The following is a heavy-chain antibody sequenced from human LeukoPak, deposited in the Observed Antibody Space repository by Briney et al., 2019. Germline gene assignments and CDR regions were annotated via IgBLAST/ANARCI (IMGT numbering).Heavy chain of an antibody. D-gene: IGHD3-10*01. V-gene: IGHV3-66*01. CDR2: IYSGGST. Sequence: GGSLRLSCAASGFTVSSNYMSWVRQAPGKGLGWVSVIYSGGSTYYADSVKGRFTISRDNSKNTLYLQMNSLRAEDTAVYYCARVTYGSGTYGAFDYWGQGTLVTVSS. CDR1: GFTVSSNY. J-gene: IGHJ4*02. CDR3: ARVTYGSGTYGAFDY.